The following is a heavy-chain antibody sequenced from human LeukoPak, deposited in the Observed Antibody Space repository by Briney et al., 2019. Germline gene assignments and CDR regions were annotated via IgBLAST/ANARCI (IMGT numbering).Heavy chain of an antibody. Sequence: GASVKVSCKASGYTSTSYDINWVRQATGQGLEWMGWMNPNSGNTGYAQKFQGRVTMTRNTSISTAYMELSSLRSEDTAVYYCARGIGDYSNYDLWFDPWGQGTLVTVSS. V-gene: IGHV1-8*01. CDR1: GYTSTSYD. D-gene: IGHD4-11*01. CDR2: MNPNSGNT. CDR3: ARGIGDYSNYDLWFDP. J-gene: IGHJ5*02.